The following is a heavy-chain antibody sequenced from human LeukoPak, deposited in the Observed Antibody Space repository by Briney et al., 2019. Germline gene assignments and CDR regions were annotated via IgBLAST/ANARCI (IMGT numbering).Heavy chain of an antibody. V-gene: IGHV3-21*01. CDR3: ARPGSSTNNYYGMDV. CDR1: GFTFSSYS. J-gene: IGHJ6*02. Sequence: GGSLRLSCAASGFTFSSYSMNWVRQAPGKGLEWVSSISSSSSYIYYADSVKGRFTISRDNAKNSLYLQMNSLRAEDTAVYYCARPGSSTNNYYGMDVWGQGTTVTVSS. D-gene: IGHD2-2*01. CDR2: ISSSSSYI.